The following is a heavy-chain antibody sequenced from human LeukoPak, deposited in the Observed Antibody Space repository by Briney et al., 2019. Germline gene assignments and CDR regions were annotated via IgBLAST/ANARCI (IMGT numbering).Heavy chain of an antibody. CDR2: INHSGST. Sequence: SETLSLTCAVYGGSFSGYYWSWIRQPPGKGLEWIGEINHSGSTNYNPSLKSRVTISVDKSKNQFSLKLSSVTAADTAVYYCARRSIAVAGRAFDYWGQGTLVTVSS. CDR1: GGSFSGYY. J-gene: IGHJ4*02. CDR3: ARRSIAVAGRAFDY. D-gene: IGHD6-19*01. V-gene: IGHV4-34*01.